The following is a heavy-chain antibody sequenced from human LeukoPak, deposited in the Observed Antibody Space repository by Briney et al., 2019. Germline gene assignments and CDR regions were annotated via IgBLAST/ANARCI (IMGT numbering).Heavy chain of an antibody. J-gene: IGHJ4*02. V-gene: IGHV4-34*01. D-gene: IGHD3-3*01. Sequence: GSLRLSCAASGFTFSSYWMSWIRQPPGKGLEWIGEINHSGSTNYNPSLKSRVTISVDTSKNQFSLKLSSVTAADTAVYYCARFSYYDFWSGYFYWGQGTLVTVSS. CDR2: INHSGST. CDR1: GFTFSSYW. CDR3: ARFSYYDFWSGYFY.